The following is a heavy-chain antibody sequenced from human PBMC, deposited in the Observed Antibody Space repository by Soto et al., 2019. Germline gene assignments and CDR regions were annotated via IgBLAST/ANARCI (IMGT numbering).Heavy chain of an antibody. Sequence: PGGSLRLSCAASGFTFTTSWITWVRQAPGKGLEWVGRIKSKTDGGTGDFAAPVRGRFAISRDDSKSMVYLQMNRLKTEDTAVYYFYTDSYFTLKLVLFDYWGLGTLVTVSS. J-gene: IGHJ4*01. V-gene: IGHV3-15*07. D-gene: IGHD3-22*01. CDR2: IKSKTDGGTG. CDR1: GFTFTTSW. CDR3: YTDSYFTLKLVLFDY.